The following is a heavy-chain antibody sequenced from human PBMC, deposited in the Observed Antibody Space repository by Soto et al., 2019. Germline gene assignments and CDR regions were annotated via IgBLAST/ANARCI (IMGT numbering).Heavy chain of an antibody. J-gene: IGHJ6*03. CDR1: GYTLTTHD. V-gene: IGHV1-8*01. CDR2: MNPNSGDT. Sequence: ASVKVSCKASGYTLTTHDINWVRQATGQGLEWMGWMNPNSGDTVYAQKFQGRVTMTRDTSISTAYMELSSLRSEDTAVYYCARSPSAMRNYNMYVWGKVTTVTVSS. D-gene: IGHD2-2*01. CDR3: ARSPSAMRNYNMYV.